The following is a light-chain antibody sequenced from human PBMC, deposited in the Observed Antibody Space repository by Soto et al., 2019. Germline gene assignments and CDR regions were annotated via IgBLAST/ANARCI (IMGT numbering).Light chain of an antibody. J-gene: IGKJ4*01. CDR1: QSVSSF. V-gene: IGKV3-11*01. CDR3: QQRITWPLT. CDR2: DAS. Sequence: EIVLTQSPATLSLSPGERATLSCRASQSVSSFLAWYQQKPGQAPRLLIYDASNRATGIPTRFSGSGSGTDSTLTITSLEPEDFAVYYCQQRITWPLTFGGGTKVEIK.